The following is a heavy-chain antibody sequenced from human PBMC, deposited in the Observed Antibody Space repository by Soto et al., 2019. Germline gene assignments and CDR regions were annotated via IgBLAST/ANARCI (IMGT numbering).Heavy chain of an antibody. Sequence: SETLSLTCAVYGGSFSGYYWSWIRQPPGKGLEWIGEINHSGSTNYNPSLKSRVTIPVDTAKNQFSLKLSSVTAADTAVYYCARDSMTGQPVDYWGQGTLVTVSS. CDR1: GGSFSGYY. V-gene: IGHV4-34*01. CDR3: ARDSMTGQPVDY. CDR2: INHSGST. D-gene: IGHD3-22*01. J-gene: IGHJ4*02.